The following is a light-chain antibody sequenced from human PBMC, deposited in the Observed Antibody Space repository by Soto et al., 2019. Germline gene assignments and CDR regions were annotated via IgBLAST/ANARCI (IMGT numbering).Light chain of an antibody. V-gene: IGLV1-40*01. Sequence: QSVLTQPPSVSGAPGQRVTISCTGSSSNIGAGYDVHWYQQLPGTAPKLLIYGNSNRPSGVPDRFSGSKSGTSASLAITGLQAEDEADYYCQSYDSRRSGLVFGGGTTLTVL. CDR1: SSNIGAGYD. CDR2: GNS. J-gene: IGLJ3*02. CDR3: QSYDSRRSGLV.